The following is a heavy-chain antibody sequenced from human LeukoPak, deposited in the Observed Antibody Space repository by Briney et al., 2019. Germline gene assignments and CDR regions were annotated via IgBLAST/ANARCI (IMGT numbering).Heavy chain of an antibody. CDR2: IYTSGGT. D-gene: IGHD6-13*01. CDR1: GGSISSYY. Sequence: SETLSLTCTVSGGSISSYYWSWIRQPAGKGLEWIGRIYTSGGTNYNPSLKSRVTMSVDTSKNQFSLKLSSVTAADTAVYYCARGISSSWFPKGYIDYFDYWGQGTLVTVSS. J-gene: IGHJ4*02. CDR3: ARGISSSWFPKGYIDYFDY. V-gene: IGHV4-4*07.